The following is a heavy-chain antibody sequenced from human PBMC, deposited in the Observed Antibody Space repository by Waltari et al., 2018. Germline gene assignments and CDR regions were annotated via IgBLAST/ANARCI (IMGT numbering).Heavy chain of an antibody. CDR3: ARAYGSGIYGRDV. D-gene: IGHD3-10*01. CDR2: INHSGST. J-gene: IGHJ6*02. V-gene: IGHV4-34*01. CDR1: GGSFSGYY. Sequence: QVQLQQWGAGLLKPSETLSLTCAVYGGSFSGYYWSWIRQPPGKGLEWIGEINHSGSTNYNQALRSGVTISVDTSKNQFSLKRSAVTAADTAVYYCARAYGSGIYGRDVWGQGTTVTVSS.